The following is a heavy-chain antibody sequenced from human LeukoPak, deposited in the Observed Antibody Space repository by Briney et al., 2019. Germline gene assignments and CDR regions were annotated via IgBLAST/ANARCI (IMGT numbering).Heavy chain of an antibody. CDR2: ISAYSGNT. Sequence: GASVKVSCKASGYTFTSYGISWVRQAPGQGLEWMGWISAYSGNTNYAQKLQGRVTMTTDTSTSTAYMELRSLRSDDTAVYYCARYYYDSSGYYYGVLFYGMDVWGQGTTVTVSS. CDR1: GYTFTSYG. J-gene: IGHJ6*02. CDR3: ARYYYDSSGYYYGVLFYGMDV. D-gene: IGHD3-22*01. V-gene: IGHV1-18*01.